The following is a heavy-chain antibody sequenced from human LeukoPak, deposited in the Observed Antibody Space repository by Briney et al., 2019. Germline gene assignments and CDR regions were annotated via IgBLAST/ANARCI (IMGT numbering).Heavy chain of an antibody. D-gene: IGHD2/OR15-2a*01. CDR1: GYTFTGYY. V-gene: IGHV1-2*02. CDR3: ARDREYLYYYYGMDV. CDR2: VNPNSGGT. Sequence: ASVKVSCKASGYTFTGYYMHWVRPAPGQGLEGMGWVNPNSGGTNYAQKFQGRVTMTRDTSISTAYMELSRLRSDDTAVYYCARDREYLYYYYGMDVWGQGTTVTVSS. J-gene: IGHJ6*02.